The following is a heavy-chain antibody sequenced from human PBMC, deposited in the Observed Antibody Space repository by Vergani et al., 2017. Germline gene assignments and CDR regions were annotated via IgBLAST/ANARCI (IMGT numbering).Heavy chain of an antibody. J-gene: IGHJ4*02. CDR2: IYYSGST. V-gene: IGHV4-39*01. CDR3: ACVIMSSFGPSHH. CDR1: GGSISSSSYY. D-gene: IGHD3-16*01. Sequence: QLQLQESGPGLVKPSETLSLTCTVSGGSISSSSYYWGWIRQPPGKGLEWIGSIYYSGSTYYNPTLKSRVTISVDTSKNQFSLKLSSVTAADTAVYYCACVIMSSFGPSHHWGQGTLVTVSS.